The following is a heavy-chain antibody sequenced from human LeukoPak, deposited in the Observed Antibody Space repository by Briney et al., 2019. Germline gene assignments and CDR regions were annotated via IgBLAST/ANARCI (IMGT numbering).Heavy chain of an antibody. CDR3: AKVGDDILTGYYRGFFDY. V-gene: IGHV3-23*01. D-gene: IGHD3-9*01. Sequence: GGSLRLSCAASGFTFSSYAMSWVRQAPGKGLEWVSAISGSGGSTYYADSVKGRFTISRDNSKNTLYLQMNSLRAEDTAVYYCAKVGDDILTGYYRGFFDYWGQGTLVTVSS. J-gene: IGHJ4*02. CDR2: ISGSGGST. CDR1: GFTFSSYA.